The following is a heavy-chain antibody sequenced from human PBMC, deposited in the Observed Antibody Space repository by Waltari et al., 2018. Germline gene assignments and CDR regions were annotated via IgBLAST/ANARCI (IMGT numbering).Heavy chain of an antibody. CDR3: ARVRWLQPMGH. D-gene: IGHD5-12*01. V-gene: IGHV3-48*01. J-gene: IGHJ4*02. Sequence: EVQLVESGGGLVQPGGSLRLSCAASGFPFYPYRMNWVRQAPGKGLEWVSYISSSSGTIYYADSVKGRFTVSRDNAKDSLYLQMNSLRVEDTAVYYCARVRWLQPMGHWGQGTLVTVSS. CDR2: ISSSSGTI. CDR1: GFPFYPYR.